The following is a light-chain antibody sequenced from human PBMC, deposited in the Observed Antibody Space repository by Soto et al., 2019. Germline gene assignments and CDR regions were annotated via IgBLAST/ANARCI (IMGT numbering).Light chain of an antibody. CDR1: QSVSSSY. CDR2: GAS. CDR3: QQYGSSPPNT. Sequence: PGERATLSYRASQSVSSSYLAWYQQKPGQAPRLLIYGASSRATGIPDRFSGSGSGTDFTLTISRLEPEDFAVYYCQQYGSSPPNTFGQGTKLEIK. J-gene: IGKJ2*01. V-gene: IGKV3-20*01.